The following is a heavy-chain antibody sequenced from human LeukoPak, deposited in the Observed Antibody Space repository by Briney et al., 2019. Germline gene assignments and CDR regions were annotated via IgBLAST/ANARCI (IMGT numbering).Heavy chain of an antibody. D-gene: IGHD6-13*01. J-gene: IGHJ4*02. CDR3: ARRYSSRPFDY. V-gene: IGHV4-34*01. CDR2: INHSGST. Sequence: ASETLSLTCAVYGGSFSGYYWSWIRQPPGKGLEWIGEINHSGSTNYNPSLKSRVTISVDTSKNQFSLKLSSVTAADTAVYYCARRYSSRPFDYWGQGTLVTVSS. CDR1: GGSFSGYY.